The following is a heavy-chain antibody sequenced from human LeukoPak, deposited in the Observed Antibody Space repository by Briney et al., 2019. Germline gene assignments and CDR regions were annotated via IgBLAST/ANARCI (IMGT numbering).Heavy chain of an antibody. CDR3: ARLPTLRFVEWTRLRGGWFDP. V-gene: IGHV4-59*08. Sequence: NPSETLSLTCTVSGGSISSYYWSWIRQPPGKGLEWIGYIYYSGSTNYNPSLKSRVTISVDTSKNQFSLKLSSVTAADTAVYYCARLPTLRFVEWTRLRGGWFDPWGQGTLVTVSS. D-gene: IGHD3-3*01. CDR2: IYYSGST. CDR1: GGSISSYY. J-gene: IGHJ5*02.